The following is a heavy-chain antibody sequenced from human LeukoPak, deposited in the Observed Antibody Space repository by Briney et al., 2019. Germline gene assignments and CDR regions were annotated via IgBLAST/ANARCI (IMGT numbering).Heavy chain of an antibody. CDR3: ARTTEDCSSTSCYQYWFDP. D-gene: IGHD2-2*01. CDR1: GASISTYY. V-gene: IGHV4-4*07. J-gene: IGHJ5*02. CDR2: IYTSGST. Sequence: PSETLSLTCTVSGASISTYYWSWIRQSAGKGLEWIGRIYTSGSTTYNPSLKSRVTMSVDTSKSQFSLKVRSATAADTAVYYCARTTEDCSSTSCYQYWFDPWGQGTLVTVSS.